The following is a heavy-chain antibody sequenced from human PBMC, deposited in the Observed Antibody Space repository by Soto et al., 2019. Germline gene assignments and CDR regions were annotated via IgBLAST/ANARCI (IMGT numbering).Heavy chain of an antibody. D-gene: IGHD3-10*01. CDR1: GFTFSSYS. Sequence: GGSLRLSCAASGFTFSSYSMNWVRQAPGKGLEWVSYISSSSSTIYYADSVKGRFTISRDNAKNSLYLQMNSLRAEDTAVYYCARDGKVLLFHYYYYMDVWGKGTTVTVSS. CDR3: ARDGKVLLFHYYYYMDV. CDR2: ISSSSSTI. V-gene: IGHV3-48*01. J-gene: IGHJ6*03.